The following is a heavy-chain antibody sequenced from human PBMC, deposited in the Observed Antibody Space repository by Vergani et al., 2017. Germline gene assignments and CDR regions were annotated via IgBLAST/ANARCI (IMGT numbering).Heavy chain of an antibody. J-gene: IGHJ4*02. D-gene: IGHD3-22*01. Sequence: VHLVESGGGLVQPGGSLRLSCAASGFTFSSYGMHWVRQAPGKGLEWVAFIRYDGSNKYYADSVKGRFTISRDNSKNTLYLQMNSLRAEDTAVYYCAKEASEDSSGYYYHFDYWGQGTLVTVSS. V-gene: IGHV3-30*02. CDR2: IRYDGSNK. CDR3: AKEASEDSSGYYYHFDY. CDR1: GFTFSSYG.